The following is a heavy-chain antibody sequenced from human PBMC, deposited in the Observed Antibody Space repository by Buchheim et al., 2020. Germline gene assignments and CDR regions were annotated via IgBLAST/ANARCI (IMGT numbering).Heavy chain of an antibody. J-gene: IGHJ6*02. CDR1: GFTFDDYY. V-gene: IGHV3-11*01. CDR3: VRFFYYGSGTYYNPYSYNGMDV. D-gene: IGHD3-10*01. CDR2: ISTRANTI. Sequence: QVQLVESGGGLVKAGGSLRLSCAASGFTFDDYYMTWIRQAPGKGLEWVSHISTRANTIKYADSAKGRFTTSRDNAKKSLYLQMNSLRADDTAVYYCVRFFYYGSGTYYNPYSYNGMDVWGQGTT.